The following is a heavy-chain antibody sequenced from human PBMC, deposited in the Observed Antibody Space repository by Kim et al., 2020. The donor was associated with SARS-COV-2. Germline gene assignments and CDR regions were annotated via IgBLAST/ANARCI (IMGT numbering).Heavy chain of an antibody. Sequence: PICGTANYAQKFQGRVTITADESTSTAYMELSSLRSEDTAVYYCASEVDNWGQGTLVTVSS. J-gene: IGHJ4*02. CDR3: ASEVDN. D-gene: IGHD5-12*01. V-gene: IGHV1-69*01. CDR2: PICGTA.